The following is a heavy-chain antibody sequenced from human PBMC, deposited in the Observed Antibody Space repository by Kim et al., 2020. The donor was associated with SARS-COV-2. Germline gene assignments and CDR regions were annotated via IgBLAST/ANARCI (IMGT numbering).Heavy chain of an antibody. J-gene: IGHJ4*02. CDR2: ISSNGGIT. CDR1: GFTFSSYA. Sequence: GGSLRLSCSASGFTFSSYAMHWVRQAPGKGLEYVSAISSNGGITDYADSVKGRFTISRDNAKNTLYLQMSSLRAEDTAVYYCVNGRGYGVPRPHYWGQGTLVSVSS. V-gene: IGHV3-64D*06. CDR3: VNGRGYGVPRPHY. D-gene: IGHD4-17*01.